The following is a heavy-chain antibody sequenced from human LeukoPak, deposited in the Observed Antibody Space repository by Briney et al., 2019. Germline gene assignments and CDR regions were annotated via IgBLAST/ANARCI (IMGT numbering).Heavy chain of an antibody. CDR3: ASTPLSDLDI. CDR2: IYYKGYT. J-gene: IGHJ3*02. V-gene: IGHV4-59*01. Sequence: PSETLSLTCSVTGVSITDYYWSWIRQPPGKGLEWIGYIYYKGYTNYSPSLKNRVTISMDTSKSQFSLKLRSVTAADTAVYYCASTPLSDLDIWGQGTMVIVSS. CDR1: GVSITDYY.